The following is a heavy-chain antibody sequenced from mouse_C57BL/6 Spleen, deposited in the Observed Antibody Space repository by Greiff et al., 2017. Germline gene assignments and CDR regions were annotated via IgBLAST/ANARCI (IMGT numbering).Heavy chain of an antibody. J-gene: IGHJ4*01. D-gene: IGHD2-1*01. CDR3: AREGGNSDAMDY. V-gene: IGHV3-6*01. Sequence: EVKLQESGPGLVKPSQSLSLTCSVTGYSITSGYYWNWIRQFPGNKLEWMGYIRYDGSNNYNPSLKNRISITRDTSKNQFFLKLNSVTTEDTATYYCAREGGNSDAMDYWGQGTSVTVAS. CDR1: GYSITSGYY. CDR2: IRYDGSN.